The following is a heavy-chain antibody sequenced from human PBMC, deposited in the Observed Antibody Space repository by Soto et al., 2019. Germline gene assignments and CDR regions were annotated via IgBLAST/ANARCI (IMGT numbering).Heavy chain of an antibody. CDR2: IYYSGST. CDR1: GGSISSYY. J-gene: IGHJ4*02. D-gene: IGHD2-15*01. CDR3: ARHLSPAARFDY. V-gene: IGHV4-59*08. Sequence: NPSETLSLTCTVSGGSISSYYWSWIRQPPGKGLEWIGYIYYSGSTNYNPSLKSRVTISVDTSKNQFSLKLSSVTAADTAVYYCARHLSPAARFDYWGQGTLVTVSS.